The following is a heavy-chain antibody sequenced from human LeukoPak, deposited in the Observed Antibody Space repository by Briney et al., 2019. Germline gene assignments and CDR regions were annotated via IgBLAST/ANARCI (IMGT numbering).Heavy chain of an antibody. D-gene: IGHD6-13*01. V-gene: IGHV4-61*05. J-gene: IGHJ4*02. CDR1: GGSISSSSYY. CDR3: ARGDSSSWDYYFDY. Sequence: SETLSLTCTVSGGSISSSSYYWSWIRQPPGKGLEWIGYIYYSGSTNYNPSLKSRVTISVDTSKNQFSLKLSSVTAADTAVYYCARGDSSSWDYYFDYWGQGTLVTVSS. CDR2: IYYSGST.